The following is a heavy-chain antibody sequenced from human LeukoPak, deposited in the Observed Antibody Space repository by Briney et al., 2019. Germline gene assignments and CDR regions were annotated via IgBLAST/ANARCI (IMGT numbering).Heavy chain of an antibody. CDR1: GFSFSDYY. D-gene: IGHD3-22*01. Sequence: GGSLRLSCAASGFSFSDYYMSWIRQAPGKGLEWISYISTISTITYNADSAKGRFTVSRDNAKNSLYLQMDSLRAEDTAVYYCARGSDGRGYPVFQYWGQGALVTVSS. V-gene: IGHV3-11*01. CDR2: ISTISTIT. J-gene: IGHJ1*01. CDR3: ARGSDGRGYPVFQY.